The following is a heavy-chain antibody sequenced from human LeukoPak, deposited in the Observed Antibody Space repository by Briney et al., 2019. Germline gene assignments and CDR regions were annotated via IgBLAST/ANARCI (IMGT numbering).Heavy chain of an antibody. CDR1: GFTFSSYS. Sequence: PGGSLRLSCAASGFTFSSYSMSWVRQAPGKGLEWVSSITTSSTYISYADSAKGRFTISRDNAKNSLYLQTNSLRAEDTAVYYCARGKYSSGWFDYWGQGTLVTVSS. D-gene: IGHD6-19*01. CDR3: ARGKYSSGWFDY. V-gene: IGHV3-21*01. J-gene: IGHJ4*02. CDR2: ITTSSTYI.